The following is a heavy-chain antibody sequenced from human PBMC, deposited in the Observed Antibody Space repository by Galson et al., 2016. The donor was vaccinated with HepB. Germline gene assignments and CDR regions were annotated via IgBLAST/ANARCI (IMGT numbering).Heavy chain of an antibody. CDR2: IDHSGST. CDR3: AREKTEDIVEVPAAHYGLDV. V-gene: IGHV4-4*02. CDR1: GDSISSYNC. Sequence: SETLSLTCAVSGDSISSYNCWTWVRQPPGKGLDWIGEIDHSGSTNYNPSLRSRVTISVNKSKNHFSLKMRSVTAADTAVYYCAREKTEDIVEVPAAHYGLDVWGQGTTVTVSS. D-gene: IGHD2-2*01. J-gene: IGHJ6*02.